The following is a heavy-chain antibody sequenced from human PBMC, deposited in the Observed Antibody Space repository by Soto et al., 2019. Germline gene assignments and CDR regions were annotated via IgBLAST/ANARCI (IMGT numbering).Heavy chain of an antibody. CDR1: GYTFTGYY. J-gene: IGHJ3*02. CDR3: ARGKIAIGYCSGGSCYSFFDFDI. CDR2: INPNSGGT. D-gene: IGHD2-15*01. Sequence: ASVKVSCKASGYTFTGYYMHWVRQAPGQGLEWMGWINPNSGGTNYAQKFQGWVTMTRDTSISTAYMELSRLRSDDTAVYYCARGKIAIGYCSGGSCYSFFDFDIWGQGTMVTVSS. V-gene: IGHV1-2*04.